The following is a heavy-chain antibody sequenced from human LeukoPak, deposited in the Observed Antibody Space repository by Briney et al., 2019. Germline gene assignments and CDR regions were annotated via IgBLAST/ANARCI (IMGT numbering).Heavy chain of an antibody. CDR2: IYYSGST. CDR1: GGSISSDY. D-gene: IGHD6-19*01. CDR3: ARHGAGTAGFDP. Sequence: SETLSLTCTVSGGSISSDYWSWIRQPPGKGLEWIGYIYYSGSTNYNPSLKSRVTILVDTSKNQFSLKLSTVTAADTAVYYCARHGAGTAGFDPWGQGNLVTVSS. J-gene: IGHJ5*02. V-gene: IGHV4-59*08.